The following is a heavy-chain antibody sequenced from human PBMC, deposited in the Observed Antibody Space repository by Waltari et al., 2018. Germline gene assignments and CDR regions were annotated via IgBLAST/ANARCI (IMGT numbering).Heavy chain of an antibody. Sequence: QVHLVQSGAEVRKPGASLEVSCRASTYTFTAFCIHWVRQAPGQGLEWMGWISPNMGVTIYEREFQDRVTMTRDTSVNTVFLELSRLTSDETAVYYCARGFVGGRGAFDYWGQGTLVTVSS. D-gene: IGHD3-16*01. V-gene: IGHV1-2*02. CDR3: ARGFVGGRGAFDY. CDR2: ISPNMGVT. CDR1: TYTFTAFC. J-gene: IGHJ4*02.